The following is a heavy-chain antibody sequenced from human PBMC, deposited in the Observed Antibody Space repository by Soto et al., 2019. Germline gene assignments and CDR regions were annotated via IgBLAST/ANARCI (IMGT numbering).Heavy chain of an antibody. CDR3: GRGLEYYVFWTGYSDY. Sequence: TWESLSLTXAVSGYSIGREYFWGWIRQPPGKGLEWIGSISHSGTTHYNPSLKSRLTISLDTSKNQFSLKLTSVTAADTAVYYRGRGLEYYVFWTGYSDYWGQGTLVTVSS. D-gene: IGHD3-3*01. CDR2: ISHSGTT. CDR1: GYSIGREYF. V-gene: IGHV4-38-2*01. J-gene: IGHJ4*02.